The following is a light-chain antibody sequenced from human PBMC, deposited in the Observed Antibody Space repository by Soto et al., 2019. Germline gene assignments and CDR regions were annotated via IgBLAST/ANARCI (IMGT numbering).Light chain of an antibody. Sequence: QPVLTQPPSASGSPGQSVTISCTGTSGDVGSYRFVSWYQHHPGRAPKLIVSEVSHRPSGVSNRFSGSKSGNTASLTISGLQSEDEADYYCISYTSDDVRYVFGTGTKLTVL. CDR3: ISYTSDDVRYV. V-gene: IGLV2-14*01. CDR1: SGDVGSYRF. CDR2: EVS. J-gene: IGLJ1*01.